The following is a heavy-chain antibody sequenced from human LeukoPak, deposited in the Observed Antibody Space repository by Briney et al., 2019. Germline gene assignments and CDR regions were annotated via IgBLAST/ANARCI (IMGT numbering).Heavy chain of an antibody. J-gene: IGHJ4*02. Sequence: GGSLRLSCAASGFTFDDYTMHWVRQAPGKGLEWVSLISWDGGSTYYADSVRGRFTISRDNSKNSLYLQMNSLRTEDTALYYCAKDGAYIAARPTYFDYWGQGTLLTVSS. D-gene: IGHD6-6*01. CDR1: GFTFDDYT. CDR3: AKDGAYIAARPTYFDY. V-gene: IGHV3-43*01. CDR2: ISWDGGST.